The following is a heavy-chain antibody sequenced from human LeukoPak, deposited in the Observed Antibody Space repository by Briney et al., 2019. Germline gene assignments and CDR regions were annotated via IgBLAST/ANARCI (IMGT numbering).Heavy chain of an antibody. CDR1: GYTFTGYY. CDR3: ARVSSFYDYGDY. J-gene: IGHJ4*02. D-gene: IGHD2/OR15-2a*01. CDR2: INPNSGGT. Sequence: ASVKVSCKASGYTFTGYYMHWVRQAPGQGLEWMGWINPNSGGTNYAQKLQGRVTMTTDTSTSTAYMELRSLRSDDTAVYYCARVSSFYDYGDYWGQGTLVTVSS. V-gene: IGHV1-2*02.